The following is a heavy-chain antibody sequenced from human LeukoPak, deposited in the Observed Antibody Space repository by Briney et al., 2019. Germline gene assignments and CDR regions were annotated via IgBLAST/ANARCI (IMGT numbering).Heavy chain of an antibody. Sequence: GGSLRLSCAASGFTFSSYGMHWVRQAPGKGLEWVAGIWYDGSNKYYADSVKGRFTISRDNSKNTLYLQMNSLRAEDTAVYYCARQYYDFWSGYYTRYYFDYWGQGTLVTVSS. J-gene: IGHJ4*02. V-gene: IGHV3-33*01. CDR2: IWYDGSNK. CDR1: GFTFSSYG. CDR3: ARQYYDFWSGYYTRYYFDY. D-gene: IGHD3-3*01.